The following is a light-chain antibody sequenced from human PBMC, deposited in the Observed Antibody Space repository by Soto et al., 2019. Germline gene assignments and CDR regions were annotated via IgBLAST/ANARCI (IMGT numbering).Light chain of an antibody. V-gene: IGKV3-15*01. J-gene: IGKJ1*01. CDR3: QQYNNWPPWT. Sequence: DIVLTQSPGTLSLSPGERATLACRASQSISSDHLAWYQQRPGQSPRLLIYGASTRAPGIPARFSGSGSGTEFTLTISSLQSEDFAVYYCQQYNNWPPWTFGQGTKVDIK. CDR2: GAS. CDR1: QSISSD.